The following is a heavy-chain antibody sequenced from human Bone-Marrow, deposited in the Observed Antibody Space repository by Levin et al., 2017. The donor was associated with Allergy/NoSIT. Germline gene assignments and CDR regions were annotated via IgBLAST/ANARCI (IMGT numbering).Heavy chain of an antibody. Sequence: SETLSLTCAVSGYSISSGYYWGWIRQPPGKGLEWIGSIYHSGSTYYNPSLKSRVTISVDTSKNQFSLKLSSVTAADTAVYYWARGGPTVTTVSLNFDYWGQGTLVTVSS. CDR3: ARGGPTVTTVSLNFDY. CDR2: IYHSGST. CDR1: GYSISSGYY. J-gene: IGHJ4*02. V-gene: IGHV4-38-2*01. D-gene: IGHD4-17*01.